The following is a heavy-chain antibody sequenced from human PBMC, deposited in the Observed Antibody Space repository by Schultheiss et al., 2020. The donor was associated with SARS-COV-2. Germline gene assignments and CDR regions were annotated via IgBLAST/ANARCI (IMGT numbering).Heavy chain of an antibody. CDR3: ARDLCSSTSCYAADMPGFDP. V-gene: IGHV1-2*06. Sequence: ASVKVSCKASGYTFTGYYMHWVRQATGQGLEWMGRINPTSGGTNYAQKFQGRVTMTRDTSISTAYMELSRLRSDDTAVYYCARDLCSSTSCYAADMPGFDPWGQGTLVTVSS. D-gene: IGHD2-2*01. CDR1: GYTFTGYY. J-gene: IGHJ5*02. CDR2: INPTSGGT.